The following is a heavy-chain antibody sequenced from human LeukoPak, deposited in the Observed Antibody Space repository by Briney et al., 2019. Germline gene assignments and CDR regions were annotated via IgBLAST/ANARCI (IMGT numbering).Heavy chain of an antibody. CDR1: GFTFSSYP. CDR2: ISYDGSEK. V-gene: IGHV3-30-3*01. Sequence: PGGSLRLSCAASGFTFSSYPMHWVRQAPGKGLEWVAIISYDGSEKHYADPVKGRFTISRDNSKNTLYLQMNSLRAEDTAVYYCASGRYCSGGSCSYLWGQGTLVTVSS. D-gene: IGHD2-15*01. J-gene: IGHJ4*02. CDR3: ASGRYCSGGSCSYL.